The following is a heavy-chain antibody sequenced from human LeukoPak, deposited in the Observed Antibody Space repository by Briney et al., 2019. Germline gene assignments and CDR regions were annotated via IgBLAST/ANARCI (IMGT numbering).Heavy chain of an antibody. J-gene: IGHJ4*02. CDR2: IYYSGST. Sequence: KTSETLSLTCSVSDGSINSYYWNWIRRPPGKGLEWIGSIYYSGSTYYNPSLKSRVTISVDTSKNQFSLKLSSVTAADTAVYYCARRGYDSSGYYYAYWGQGTLVTVSS. CDR1: DGSINSYY. CDR3: ARRGYDSSGYYYAY. D-gene: IGHD3-22*01. V-gene: IGHV4-59*05.